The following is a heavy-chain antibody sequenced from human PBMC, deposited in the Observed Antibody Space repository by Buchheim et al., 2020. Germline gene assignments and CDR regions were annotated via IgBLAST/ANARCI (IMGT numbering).Heavy chain of an antibody. Sequence: VQLLESGGGLVQPGGSLRLSCAASGFTFSSYGMHWVRQAPGKGLEWVAVIWYDGSNKYYADSVKGRFTISRDNSKNKLHLQMNSLRAEDTAVYYCARAPVVTASGAFDIWGQGT. CDR1: GFTFSSYG. J-gene: IGHJ3*02. CDR2: IWYDGSNK. V-gene: IGHV3-33*08. CDR3: ARAPVVTASGAFDI. D-gene: IGHD2-21*02.